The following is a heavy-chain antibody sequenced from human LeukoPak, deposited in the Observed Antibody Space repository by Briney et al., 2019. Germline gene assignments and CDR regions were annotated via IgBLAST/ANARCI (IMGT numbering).Heavy chain of an antibody. CDR2: IYHSGST. V-gene: IGHV4-59*01. CDR1: GGSISSYY. CDR3: AREHYTSGWYIRD. D-gene: IGHD6-19*01. J-gene: IGHJ4*02. Sequence: SETLSLTCTVSGGSISSYYWSWIRQPPGKGLEWIGYIYHSGSTNYNPSLKSRVTISVDTSKNQFSLKLSSVTAADTAVYYCAREHYTSGWYIRDWGQGTLVTVSS.